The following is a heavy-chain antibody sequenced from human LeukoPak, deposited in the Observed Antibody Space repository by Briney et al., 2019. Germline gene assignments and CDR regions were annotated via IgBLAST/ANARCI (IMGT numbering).Heavy chain of an antibody. CDR3: ARTHGYGDRYNWFDP. D-gene: IGHD4-17*01. V-gene: IGHV1-18*01. Sequence: ASVKVSCKASGYTFTSYGISWVRQAPGQGLEWMGWISAYNGNTNHAQKLQGRVTMTTDTSTSTAYMELRSLRSDDTAVYYCARTHGYGDRYNWFDPWGQGTLVTVSS. J-gene: IGHJ5*02. CDR1: GYTFTSYG. CDR2: ISAYNGNT.